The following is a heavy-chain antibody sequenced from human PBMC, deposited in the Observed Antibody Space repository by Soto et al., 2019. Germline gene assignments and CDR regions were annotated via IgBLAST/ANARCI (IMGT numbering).Heavy chain of an antibody. D-gene: IGHD6-13*01. CDR2: TYYTSKWYN. J-gene: IGHJ3*02. CDR3: AGRYSSSWFDAFDI. CDR1: GDSVSRKSAA. V-gene: IGHV6-1*01. Sequence: SQTLSLTCAISGDSVSRKSAAWNWIRQSPSRGLEWLGRTYYTSKWYNDYAVSVKSRITINPDTSKNQFSLKLSSVTAADTAVYYCAGRYSSSWFDAFDIWGQGTMVTVSS.